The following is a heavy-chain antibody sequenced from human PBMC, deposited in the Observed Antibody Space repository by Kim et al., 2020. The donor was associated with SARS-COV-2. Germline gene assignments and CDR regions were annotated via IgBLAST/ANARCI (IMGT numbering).Heavy chain of an antibody. J-gene: IGHJ4*02. Sequence: AYYAQKFQGRVTITADESTSTAYMELSSLRSEDTAVYYCARGRDGYKWGDWGQGTLVTVSS. CDR3: ARGRDGYKWGD. V-gene: IGHV1-69*01. D-gene: IGHD5-12*01. CDR2: A.